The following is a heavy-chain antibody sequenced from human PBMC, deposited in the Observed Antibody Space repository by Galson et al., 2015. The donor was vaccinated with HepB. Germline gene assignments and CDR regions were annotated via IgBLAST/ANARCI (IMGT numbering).Heavy chain of an antibody. V-gene: IGHV3-30*04. D-gene: IGHD2-15*01. CDR2: ISYDGSNK. CDR3: ATLVVVAATPFDY. CDR1: GFTFSSYA. Sequence: SLRLSCAASGFTFSSYAMHWVRQAPGKGLEWVAVISYDGSNKYYADSVKGRFTISRDNSKNTLYLQMNSLRAEDTAVYYCATLVVVAATPFDYWGQGTLVTVSS. J-gene: IGHJ4*02.